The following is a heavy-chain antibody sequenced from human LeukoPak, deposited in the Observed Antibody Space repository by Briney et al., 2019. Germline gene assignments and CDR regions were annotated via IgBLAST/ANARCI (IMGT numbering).Heavy chain of an antibody. CDR1: GLTFTGYT. D-gene: IGHD3-3*01. V-gene: IGHV4-34*10. CDR3: VREVGFYRPLDY. Sequence: PGGSLRPSCAASGLTFTGYTINWVRQPPGKGLEWIGEVHLDGRTNYNPSLKSRLIMSVDLPENHISLKLTSVTAADTAVYYCVREVGFYRPLDYPGQGTLVTVSS. J-gene: IGHJ4*02. CDR2: VHLDGRT.